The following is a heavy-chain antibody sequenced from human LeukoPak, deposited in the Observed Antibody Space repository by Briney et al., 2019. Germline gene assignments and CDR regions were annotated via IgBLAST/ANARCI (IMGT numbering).Heavy chain of an antibody. CDR1: GFTFSSYA. CDR2: ISGSGGST. J-gene: IGHJ4*02. D-gene: IGHD1-26*01. CDR3: AKGETPRNSFDY. V-gene: IGHV3-23*01. Sequence: PGGSLRLSYAPSGFTFSSYAMSWVRQAPGKGLEWVSAISGSGGSTYYADSVKGRFIISRDNSKNTLHLQMNSLRAEDTAVYYCAKGETPRNSFDYWGQGTLVTVSS.